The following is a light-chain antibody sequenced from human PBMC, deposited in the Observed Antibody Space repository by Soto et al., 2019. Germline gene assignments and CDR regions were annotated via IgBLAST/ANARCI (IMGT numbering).Light chain of an antibody. CDR3: QQYYNVPIT. Sequence: DIQMNQSQSSLSASLGDRLTITCQASQDIGNYLDWYQQRPGKAPKLLILDASSLDTGVPSRFSGSGSGTDFTFTISSLQSEDIATYYCQQYYNVPITFGQGTRLEIK. CDR2: DAS. J-gene: IGKJ5*01. CDR1: QDIGNY. V-gene: IGKV1-33*01.